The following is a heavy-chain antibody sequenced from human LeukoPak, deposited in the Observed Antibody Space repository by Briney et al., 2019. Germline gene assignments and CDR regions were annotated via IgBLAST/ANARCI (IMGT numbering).Heavy chain of an antibody. Sequence: SETLSLTCTVSGGSISSYYWSWTRQPPGKGLEWIGYIYYSGSTNYNPSLKSRVTISVDTSKNQFSLKLSSVTAADTAVYYCARDTDSYGYSWFDPWGQGTLVTVSS. CDR2: IYYSGST. J-gene: IGHJ5*02. D-gene: IGHD5-18*01. CDR3: ARDTDSYGYSWFDP. CDR1: GGSISSYY. V-gene: IGHV4-59*01.